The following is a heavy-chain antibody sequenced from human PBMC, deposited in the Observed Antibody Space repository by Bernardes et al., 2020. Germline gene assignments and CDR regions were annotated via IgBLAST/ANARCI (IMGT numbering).Heavy chain of an antibody. D-gene: IGHD3-10*01. CDR3: AREGRHSNGQS. J-gene: IGHJ4*02. Sequence: SETLSLTCAVSGGSISSSNWWSWVRQPPGKGLEWIGDIYHSGSTNYNPSLTSRVTISVDKSKNQFSLKLSSVTAADTAVYYCAREGRHSNGQSWGQGTLVTVSS. V-gene: IGHV4-4*02. CDR1: GGSISSSNW. CDR2: IYHSGST.